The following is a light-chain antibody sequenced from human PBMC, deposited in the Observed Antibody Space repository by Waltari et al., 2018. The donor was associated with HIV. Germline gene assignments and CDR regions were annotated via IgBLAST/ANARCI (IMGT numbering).Light chain of an antibody. CDR2: EVT. Sequence: QSALTQPASVSGSPGQSITISCIGTNSDAGGYNYVSWYQQHPGKAPKLLIYEVTNRPSGISNRFSGSKSGNTASLTISGLQAEDEADYYCSSYTPTSTVVFGGGTKLTVL. CDR3: SSYTPTSTVV. V-gene: IGLV2-14*01. J-gene: IGLJ2*01. CDR1: NSDAGGYNY.